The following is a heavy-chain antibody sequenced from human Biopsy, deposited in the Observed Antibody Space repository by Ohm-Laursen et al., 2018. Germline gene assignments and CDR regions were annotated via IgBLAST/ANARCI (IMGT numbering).Heavy chain of an antibody. CDR3: ARAGVGSDGTDSYYYGMDV. J-gene: IGHJ6*02. V-gene: IGHV1-46*02. D-gene: IGHD5-24*01. Sequence: ASVKVSCKASGYTFDGYYIHWVRQAPGQGLEWMGVISPSGATTSFSQKFQGRITMTRDTSTGTVYMDLNSLGSEDTAVYYCARAGVGSDGTDSYYYGMDVWGPGTTVTVSS. CDR1: GYTFDGYY. CDR2: ISPSGATT.